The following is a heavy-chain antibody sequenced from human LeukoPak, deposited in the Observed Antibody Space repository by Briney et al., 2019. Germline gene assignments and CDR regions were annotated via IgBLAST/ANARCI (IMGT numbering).Heavy chain of an antibody. CDR3: ARLGFCGTTSCGGLDV. J-gene: IGHJ6*04. Sequence: PSGTLSLTCAVSGGSISSSNWWTWVRQPPGKGLEWIGEIYHSGTTNYTPSLKSRVTISIDKSKNQFSLKLTSVTAADTAVYYCARLGFCGTTSCGGLDVWGKGTTVTVSS. V-gene: IGHV4-4*02. CDR2: IYHSGTT. D-gene: IGHD2-2*01. CDR1: GGSISSSNW.